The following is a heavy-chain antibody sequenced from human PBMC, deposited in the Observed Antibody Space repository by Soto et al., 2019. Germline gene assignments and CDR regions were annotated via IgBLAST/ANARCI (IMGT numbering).Heavy chain of an antibody. Sequence: QITLNESGPTPVKPRQTLTLTCTFSGFSLTTSGVGVGWIRQSPGKAPEWLALIYWDDDKRYSPSLKSRLTITKDTSKNQAVLTMADLDPADTATYYCAHRVLRTVFGLVTTTAIYFDFWGQGTPVAVSS. CDR3: AHRVLRTVFGLVTTTAIYFDF. CDR2: IYWDDDK. D-gene: IGHD3-3*01. V-gene: IGHV2-5*02. CDR1: GFSLTTSGVG. J-gene: IGHJ4*02.